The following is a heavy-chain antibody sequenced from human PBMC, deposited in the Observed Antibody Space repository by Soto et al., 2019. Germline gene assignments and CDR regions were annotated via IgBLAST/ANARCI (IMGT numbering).Heavy chain of an antibody. D-gene: IGHD1-1*01. J-gene: IGHJ4*02. CDR1: GFTFSTYA. Sequence: EVQLMESGGDLVQPGGSLRLSCAASGFTFSTYAMSWVRQTPGKGLDWVSSITGTGASTFYTDSVKGRFTISRDNSKNMLFLQINNLRVDDTAEYYCARGSRWTPFDCWGQGTLVTVSS. CDR2: ITGTGAST. CDR3: ARGSRWTPFDC. V-gene: IGHV3-23*01.